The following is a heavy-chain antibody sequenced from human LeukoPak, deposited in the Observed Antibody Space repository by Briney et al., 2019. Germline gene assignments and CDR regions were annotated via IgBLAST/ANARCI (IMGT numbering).Heavy chain of an antibody. V-gene: IGHV3-21*01. CDR1: GFTFSSYS. J-gene: IGHJ6*02. D-gene: IGHD6-19*01. CDR3: ARDRGGSGWSKDYYGMDV. Sequence: PGGSLRLSCAASGFTFSSYSMNWVRQAPGKGLEWVSSISSSSSYIYYADSVKGRFTISRDNAKNSPYLQMNSLRAEDTAVYYCARDRGGSGWSKDYYGMDVWGQGTTVTVSS. CDR2: ISSSSSYI.